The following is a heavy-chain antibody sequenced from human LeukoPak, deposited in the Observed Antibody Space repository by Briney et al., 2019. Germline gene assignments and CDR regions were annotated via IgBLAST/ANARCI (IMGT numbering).Heavy chain of an antibody. D-gene: IGHD3-3*01. CDR3: ARVKYYDFWSGYYYFDY. CDR1: GGSFSGYY. J-gene: IGHJ4*02. Sequence: SETLSLTCAVYGGSFSGYYWSWIRQPAGKGLEWIGEINHSGSTNYNPSLKSRVTISVDTSKNQFSLKLSSVTAADTAVYYCARVKYYDFWSGYYYFDYWGQGTLVTVSS. CDR2: INHSGST. V-gene: IGHV4-34*01.